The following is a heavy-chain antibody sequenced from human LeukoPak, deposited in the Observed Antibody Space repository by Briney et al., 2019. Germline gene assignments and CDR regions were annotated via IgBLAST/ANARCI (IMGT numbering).Heavy chain of an antibody. Sequence: GGSLRLSCAASGFTVSSNYMSWVRQAPGKGLEWVSVIYSGGSTYYADSVKGRFTISRDNSKNTLYLQMNSLRAEDTAVYYCARDRCSGGSCYSSEFGYYMDVWAKGPRSPSP. V-gene: IGHV3-66*02. CDR1: GFTVSSNY. D-gene: IGHD2-15*01. CDR3: ARDRCSGGSCYSSEFGYYMDV. CDR2: IYSGGST. J-gene: IGHJ6*03.